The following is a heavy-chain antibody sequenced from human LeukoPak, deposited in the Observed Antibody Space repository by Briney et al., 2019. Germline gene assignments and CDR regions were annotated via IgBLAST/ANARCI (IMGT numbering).Heavy chain of an antibody. CDR1: GGSISSSSYY. D-gene: IGHD3-10*01. V-gene: IGHV4-39*07. CDR3: ARDRLLWFGELDS. CDR2: INHSGST. J-gene: IGHJ5*01. Sequence: SETLSLTCTVSGGSISSSSYYWGWIRQPPGKGLEWIGEINHSGSTNYNPSLKSRVTISVDTSKNQISLKLNSVTAADTAVYYCARDRLLWFGELDSWGQGTLVIVSS.